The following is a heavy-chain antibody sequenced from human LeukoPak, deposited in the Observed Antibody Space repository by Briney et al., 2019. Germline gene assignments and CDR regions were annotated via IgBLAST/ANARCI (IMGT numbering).Heavy chain of an antibody. CDR2: IYYGGST. CDR1: GGSISSGGYY. D-gene: IGHD3-10*01. Sequence: SETLSLTCTVSGGSISSGGYYWSWIRQHPGKGLEWIGYIYYGGSTYYNPSLKSRVTISVDTSKNQFSLKLSSVTAADTAVYYCARDLKSGDAFDIWGQGTMVTVSS. CDR3: ARDLKSGDAFDI. J-gene: IGHJ3*02. V-gene: IGHV4-31*03.